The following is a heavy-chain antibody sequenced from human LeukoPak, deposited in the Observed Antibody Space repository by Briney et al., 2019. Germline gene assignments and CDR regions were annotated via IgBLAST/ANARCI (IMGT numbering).Heavy chain of an antibody. V-gene: IGHV3-23*01. J-gene: IGHJ5*02. CDR2: ISGNSITT. CDR3: SKDTFAYGDYLSWFDP. CDR1: GITFSSHA. D-gene: IGHD4-17*01. Sequence: GGSLRLSCAASGITFSSHAMSWDRQAPGRGLEWVSVISGNSITTDYADSVKGRFTISRDNSKNTLYLQMNSLRAEDTALYYSSKDTFAYGDYLSWFDPWGQGTLVTVSS.